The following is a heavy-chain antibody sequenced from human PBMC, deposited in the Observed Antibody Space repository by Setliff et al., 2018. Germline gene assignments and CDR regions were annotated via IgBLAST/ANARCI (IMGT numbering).Heavy chain of an antibody. CDR2: MNPNSGNT. V-gene: IGHV1-8*03. Sequence: ASVKVSCKASGGTFSSYAISWVRQAPGQGLEWMGWMNPNSGNTGYAQKFQGRVTITRNTSISTAYMELSSLRSEDTAVYYCARVKVIVGATPRTYYMDVWGKGTTVTVS. CDR3: ARVKVIVGATPRTYYMDV. CDR1: GGTFSSYA. J-gene: IGHJ6*03. D-gene: IGHD1-26*01.